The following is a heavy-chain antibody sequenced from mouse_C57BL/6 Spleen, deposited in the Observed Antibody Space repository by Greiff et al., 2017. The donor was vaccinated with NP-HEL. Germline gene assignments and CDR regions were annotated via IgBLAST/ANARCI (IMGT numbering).Heavy chain of an antibody. D-gene: IGHD4-1*01. V-gene: IGHV1-69*01. J-gene: IGHJ2*01. CDR2: IDPSDSYT. CDR1: GYTFTSYW. Sequence: QVQLKQPGAELVMPGASVKLSCKASGYTFTSYWMHWVKQRPGQGLEWIGEIDPSDSYTNYNQKFKGKSTLTVDKSSSTAYMQLSSLTSEDSAVYYGARLLTGTGRYYFDYWGQGTTLTVSS. CDR3: ARLLTGTGRYYFDY.